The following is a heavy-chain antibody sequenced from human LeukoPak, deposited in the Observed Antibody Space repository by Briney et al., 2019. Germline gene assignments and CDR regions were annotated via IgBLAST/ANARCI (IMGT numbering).Heavy chain of an antibody. D-gene: IGHD1-26*01. J-gene: IGHJ6*03. CDR3: ARWELLGGYYMDV. V-gene: IGHV1-8*02. Sequence: ASVKVSCKASGYTFTSYGISWVRQAPGQGLEWMGWLNPNSGNTGYAQKFQGRVTMTRNTSISTAYMELSSLRSEDTAVYYCARWELLGGYYMDVWGKGTTVTISS. CDR1: GYTFTSYG. CDR2: LNPNSGNT.